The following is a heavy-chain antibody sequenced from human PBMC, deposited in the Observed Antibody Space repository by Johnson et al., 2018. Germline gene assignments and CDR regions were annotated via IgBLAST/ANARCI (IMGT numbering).Heavy chain of an antibody. CDR2: LSDDETKK. CDR1: GFTFSSYA. J-gene: IGHJ6*03. CDR3: SRGSSWYRDYHYYMDV. V-gene: IGHV3-30*04. Sequence: QVQLVQSGGGVVQPGRSLRLSCAASGFTFSSYAMHWVRQAPGKGLEWVAFLSDDETKKYYADAVKCRFTISRDTSKSTLYLQMNSLRAEDRAVYYWSRGSSWYRDYHYYMDVWDKGTTVAVSS. D-gene: IGHD6-13*01.